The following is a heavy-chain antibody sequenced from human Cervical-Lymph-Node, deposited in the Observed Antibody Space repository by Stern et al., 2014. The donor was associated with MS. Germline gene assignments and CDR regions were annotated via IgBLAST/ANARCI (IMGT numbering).Heavy chain of an antibody. CDR1: GFTFGRHS. J-gene: IGHJ4*02. CDR3: ARPSAARYFDY. CDR2: ISYAGSSQ. Sequence: VQLVQSGGGVVQPGRSLRLSCATSGFTFGRHSMHWVRQAPGKGLEWVAIISYAGSSQHYDDSVKGRFTISRSNCNNTLYLQMNSLRVEDTAMYYCARPSAARYFDYWGQGSQVTVSS. D-gene: IGHD6-25*01. V-gene: IGHV3-30*14.